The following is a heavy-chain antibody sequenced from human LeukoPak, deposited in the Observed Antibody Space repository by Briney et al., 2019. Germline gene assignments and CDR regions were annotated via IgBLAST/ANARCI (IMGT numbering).Heavy chain of an antibody. J-gene: IGHJ4*02. D-gene: IGHD1-26*01. CDR3: ANAQSGSRYYFDY. Sequence: PGGSLRLSCAVSGFTFSSYAMSWVRQAPGKGLECVSAISGSGGNTYYADSVKGRFTISRDNSKNTLYLQMNSLSAEDTAVYYCANAQSGSRYYFDYWGQGTLVTVSS. V-gene: IGHV3-23*01. CDR2: ISGSGGNT. CDR1: GFTFSSYA.